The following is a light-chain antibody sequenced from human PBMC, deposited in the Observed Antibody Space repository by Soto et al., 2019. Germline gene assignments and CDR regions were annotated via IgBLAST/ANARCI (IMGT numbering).Light chain of an antibody. CDR3: QQANSFPYT. J-gene: IGKJ2*01. CDR2: AAS. V-gene: IGKV1-12*01. Sequence: DIQMTQSPSSVSASVGDRVTITCRASQGINNWLAWYQEKPGKAPKLLIYAASNLQSGVPSRFSGSGSGTDFTRTISSLQPEDFATDYCQQANSFPYTFGQGTKVDIK. CDR1: QGINNW.